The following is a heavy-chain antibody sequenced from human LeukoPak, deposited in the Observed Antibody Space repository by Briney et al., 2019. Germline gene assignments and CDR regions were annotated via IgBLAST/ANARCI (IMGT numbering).Heavy chain of an antibody. Sequence: GGSLRLSCAASGFTFSSYAMNWVRQAPGKGLEWVAVISYDGSNKYYADSVKGRFTISRDNSKTTLYLQMNSLRAEDTAVYYCARDSYIVVVPAAIQSDYYYGMDVWGQGTTVTVSS. CDR2: ISYDGSNK. D-gene: IGHD2-2*01. CDR3: ARDSYIVVVPAAIQSDYYYGMDV. V-gene: IGHV3-30-3*01. J-gene: IGHJ6*02. CDR1: GFTFSSYA.